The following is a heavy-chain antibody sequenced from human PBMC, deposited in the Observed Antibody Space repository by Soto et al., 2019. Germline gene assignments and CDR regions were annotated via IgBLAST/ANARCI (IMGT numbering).Heavy chain of an antibody. V-gene: IGHV3-23*01. J-gene: IGHJ4*02. CDR3: AKATSATCTGSICYSFDY. Sequence: PGGSLRLSCAASGFTFSTFAMNWVRQAPGKGLEWVSGITGGSGFTFYADSVKGRFTVSRDSSKNTLSLQMNSLRPEDTALYYCAKATSATCTGSICYSFDYWGQGTLVTVSS. D-gene: IGHD2-21*01. CDR2: ITGGSGFT. CDR1: GFTFSTFA.